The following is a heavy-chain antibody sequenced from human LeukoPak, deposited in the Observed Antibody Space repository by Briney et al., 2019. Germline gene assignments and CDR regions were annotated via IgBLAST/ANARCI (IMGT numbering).Heavy chain of an antibody. V-gene: IGHV3-74*01. CDR2: INHDGSLT. D-gene: IGHD2/OR15-2a*01. J-gene: IGHJ4*02. Sequence: PGGSLRLSCAASGFTFSSYGMHWVRQTPGKGLVWVSHINHDGSLTNYADFVKGRLTISRDFAKSTLYLQMTRLGAEDTAVYYCSRDVFSLDDSWGQGTLVTVSS. CDR1: GFTFSSYG. CDR3: SRDVFSLDDS.